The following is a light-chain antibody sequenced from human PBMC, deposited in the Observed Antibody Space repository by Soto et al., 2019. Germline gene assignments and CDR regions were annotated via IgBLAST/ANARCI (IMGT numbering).Light chain of an antibody. CDR1: SSNIGAGYD. V-gene: IGLV1-40*01. Sequence: QSVLTQPPSVSGAPGQRVTISCTGSSSNIGAGYDVHWYQQLPGTAPKLLIYGNTNRHSGVPDRFSASKSGTSASLAITGLQAEDEADYYCQSYDSSLNTLFGGGTKLTVL. CDR3: QSYDSSLNTL. CDR2: GNT. J-gene: IGLJ3*02.